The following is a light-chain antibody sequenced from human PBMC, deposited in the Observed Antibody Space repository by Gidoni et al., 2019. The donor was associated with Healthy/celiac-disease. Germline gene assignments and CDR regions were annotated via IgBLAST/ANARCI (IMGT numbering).Light chain of an antibody. J-gene: IGLJ2*01. CDR1: SSDVGGYNY. CDR3: SSYTSSSTPRVV. V-gene: IGLV2-14*01. CDR2: EVS. Sequence: QSALTQPASVSGSPGQSITISCTGTSSDVGGYNYVSWYQQHPGKAPKLMIYEVSNLPSGVSNLFSGAKSGNTASLTISGLQAEDEADYYCSSYTSSSTPRVVFGGGTKLTVL.